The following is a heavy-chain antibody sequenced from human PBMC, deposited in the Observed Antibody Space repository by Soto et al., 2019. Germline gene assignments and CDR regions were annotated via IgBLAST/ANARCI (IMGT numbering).Heavy chain of an antibody. V-gene: IGHV4-4*07. CDR3: AKDREEGYNFYYGMDV. D-gene: IGHD3-10*01. J-gene: IGHJ6*02. Sequence: SETLSLTCTVSGASVNTYSWSWIRQPAGKGLEWIGRIYTSASTNYSPSLKGRLTLSVDTSKNQVSLKLTSVTAADTAIYYCAKDREEGYNFYYGMDVWGQGATVTVSS. CDR1: GASVNTYS. CDR2: IYTSAST.